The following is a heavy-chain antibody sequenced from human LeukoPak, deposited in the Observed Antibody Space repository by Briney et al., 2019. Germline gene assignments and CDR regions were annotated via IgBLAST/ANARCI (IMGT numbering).Heavy chain of an antibody. CDR1: GFTFSTYW. CDR3: VAGHYDSRMYFDL. CDR2: IKFDGSLA. J-gene: IGHJ2*01. V-gene: IGHV3-74*01. D-gene: IGHD3-16*01. Sequence: GGSLRLSCGASGFTFSTYWIHWVRQAPGKGLVWVSQIKFDGSLASYADSVKGRFTISRDNAKNTLYLQMNSLGTEDTAVYYCVAGHYDSRMYFDLWGRGTLVTVSS.